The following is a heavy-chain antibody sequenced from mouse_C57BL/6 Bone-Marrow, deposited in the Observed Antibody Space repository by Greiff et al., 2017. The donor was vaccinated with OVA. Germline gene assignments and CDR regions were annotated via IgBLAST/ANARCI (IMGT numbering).Heavy chain of an antibody. Sequence: VQLKESGPGLVKPSQSLSLTCSVTGYSITSGYYWNWIRQFPGNKLEWMGYISYDGSNNYNPSLKNRISITRDTSKNQFFLKLNSVTTEDTATYYCARDYDYDGNLMDYWGQGTSVTVSS. D-gene: IGHD2-4*01. V-gene: IGHV3-6*01. CDR2: ISYDGSN. J-gene: IGHJ4*01. CDR1: GYSITSGYY. CDR3: ARDYDYDGNLMDY.